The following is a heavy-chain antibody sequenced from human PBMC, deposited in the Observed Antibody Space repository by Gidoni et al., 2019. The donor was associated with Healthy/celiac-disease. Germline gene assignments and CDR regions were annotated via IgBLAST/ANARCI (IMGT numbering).Heavy chain of an antibody. Sequence: QVQLVESGGGGVQPGRSLRLPCDASGFTFSSSGMHWVRQAPGKGLEWVSVIWYDGSNKYYADSVKGRFTISRDNSKNTLYLQMNSLRAEDTAVYYCARDIVVVPAAMAGWFDPWGQGTLVTVSS. D-gene: IGHD2-2*01. CDR1: GFTFSSSG. V-gene: IGHV3-33*01. J-gene: IGHJ5*02. CDR2: IWYDGSNK. CDR3: ARDIVVVPAAMAGWFDP.